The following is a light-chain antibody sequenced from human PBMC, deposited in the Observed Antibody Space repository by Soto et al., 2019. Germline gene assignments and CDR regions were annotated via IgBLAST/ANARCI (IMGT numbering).Light chain of an antibody. Sequence: QSALTQPPSASGSPGQSVTISCTGTSSDVGAYDYVSWYQQHPGKAPKLMIYEINKRPSGVPDRFSGSKSGNTASLTVSGLQAEDEADYYCSSFAGSNNFPYVXGTGTKVTVL. CDR3: SSFAGSNNFPYV. J-gene: IGLJ1*01. CDR2: EIN. V-gene: IGLV2-8*01. CDR1: SSDVGAYDY.